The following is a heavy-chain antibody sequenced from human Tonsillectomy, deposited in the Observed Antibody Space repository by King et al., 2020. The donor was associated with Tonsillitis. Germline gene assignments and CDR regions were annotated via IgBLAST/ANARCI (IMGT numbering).Heavy chain of an antibody. CDR1: GGSISSYY. CDR3: ARVGRGYSYGFFN. CDR2: IYYSWST. J-gene: IGHJ4*02. Sequence: QLQESGPGLVKPSETLSLTCTVSGGSISSYYWSWIRQPPGKGLEWIGYIYYSWSTNYNPSLKSRVTISVDTSKNQFSLKLSSVTAADTAVYYCARVGRGYSYGFFNWGQGTLVTVSS. D-gene: IGHD5-18*01. V-gene: IGHV4-59*01.